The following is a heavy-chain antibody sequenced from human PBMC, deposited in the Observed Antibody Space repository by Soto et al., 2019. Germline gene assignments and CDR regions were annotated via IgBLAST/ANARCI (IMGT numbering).Heavy chain of an antibody. Sequence: PSETLSLTCAVYGGSFSGYYWSWIRQPPGKGLEWIGEINHSGSTNYNPSLKSRVTISVDTSKNQFSLKLSSVTAADTAVYYCARGARLSRYCSGGSCYPLRYYYYYMDVWGKGTTVTVSS. CDR2: INHSGST. CDR3: ARGARLSRYCSGGSCYPLRYYYYYMDV. D-gene: IGHD2-15*01. V-gene: IGHV4-34*01. CDR1: GGSFSGYY. J-gene: IGHJ6*03.